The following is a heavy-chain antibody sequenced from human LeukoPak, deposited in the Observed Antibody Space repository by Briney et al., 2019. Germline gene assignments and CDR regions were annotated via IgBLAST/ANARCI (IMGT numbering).Heavy chain of an antibody. CDR3: ARGGHYYSYSMDV. Sequence: VASVKVSCKASGYSFTDYYMHWVRQAPGQGLESMGWINPDSGGTSYPQKFQGRVTMTRDTSISTAYMGLSRLRSDDTAVYYCARGGHYYSYSMDVWGKGTTVTVSS. CDR1: GYSFTDYY. V-gene: IGHV1-2*02. J-gene: IGHJ6*03. CDR2: INPDSGGT.